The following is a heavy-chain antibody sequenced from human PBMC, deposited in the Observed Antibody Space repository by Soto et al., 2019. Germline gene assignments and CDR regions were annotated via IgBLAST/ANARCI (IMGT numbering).Heavy chain of an antibody. CDR3: ARAMQGILTGYYYYYGMDV. D-gene: IGHD3-9*01. CDR2: ISSSSSYI. V-gene: IGHV3-21*01. CDR1: GFTFSSYS. Sequence: GVSLRLSCVASGFTFSSYSMNWVRQAPGKGLEWVSSISSSSSYIYYADSVKGRFTISRDNAKNSLYLQMNSLRAEDTAVYYCARAMQGILTGYYYYYGMDVWGQGTTVTVSS. J-gene: IGHJ6*02.